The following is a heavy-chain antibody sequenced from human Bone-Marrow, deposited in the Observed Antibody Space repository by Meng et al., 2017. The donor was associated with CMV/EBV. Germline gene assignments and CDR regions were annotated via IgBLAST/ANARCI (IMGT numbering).Heavy chain of an antibody. Sequence: GGSLRLSCAASGFTFSSYGMHWVRQAPGKGLEWVAFIRYDGSNKYYADSVKGRFTISRDNSKNTLYLQMNSPRAEDTAVYYCANWDSYYYDSSGRSVYWGQGTLVTVSS. J-gene: IGHJ4*02. CDR2: IRYDGSNK. V-gene: IGHV3-30*02. D-gene: IGHD3-22*01. CDR1: GFTFSSYG. CDR3: ANWDSYYYDSSGRSVY.